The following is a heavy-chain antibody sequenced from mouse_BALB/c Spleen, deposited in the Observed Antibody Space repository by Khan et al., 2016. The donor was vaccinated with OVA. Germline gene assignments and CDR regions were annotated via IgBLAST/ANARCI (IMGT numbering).Heavy chain of an antibody. Sequence: EVELVESGGGLVKPGGPLKLSCAASGFTFSTYAMSWVRQTPEKRLEWVATISSDGDYTYYPDNVTGRFTISRDNAKNTLYLQMSSLRSEDTAMYYCARSHYGSFAYWGQGTLVTVSA. CDR2: ISSDGDYT. J-gene: IGHJ3*01. CDR3: ARSHYGSFAY. D-gene: IGHD2-1*01. V-gene: IGHV5-9-3*01. CDR1: GFTFSTYA.